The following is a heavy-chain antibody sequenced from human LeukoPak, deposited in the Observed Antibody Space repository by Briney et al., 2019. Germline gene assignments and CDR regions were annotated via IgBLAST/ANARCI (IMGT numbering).Heavy chain of an antibody. CDR2: IYYTGAT. CDR1: GGSISSYY. J-gene: IGHJ4*02. V-gene: IGHV4-59*01. CDR3: ARAGYSYGTGYYFDY. Sequence: SETLSLTCTVSGGSISSYYWSWIRLPPGKGLEWIGYIYYTGATYYNPSLKSRVTISLDTSKNKFSLKLSSVTAADAAVYYCARAGYSYGTGYYFDYWGQGALVTVSS. D-gene: IGHD5-18*01.